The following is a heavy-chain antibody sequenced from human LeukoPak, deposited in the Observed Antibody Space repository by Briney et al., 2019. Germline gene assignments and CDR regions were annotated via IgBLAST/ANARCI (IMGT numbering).Heavy chain of an antibody. CDR3: ARLGPGATLDY. V-gene: IGHV4-59*01. J-gene: IGHJ4*02. CDR2: IYCSGST. Sequence: PSETLSLTCTVSGGSISSYYWSWIRQPPGKGLEWVGYIYCSGSTNYNPSLKSRVTISVDTSKNQFSLKLSSVTAADTAVYYCARLGPGATLDYWGQGTLVTVSS. D-gene: IGHD1-26*01. CDR1: GGSISSYY.